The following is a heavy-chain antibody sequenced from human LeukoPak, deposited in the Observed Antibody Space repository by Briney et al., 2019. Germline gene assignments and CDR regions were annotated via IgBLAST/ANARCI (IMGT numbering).Heavy chain of an antibody. CDR1: GFTVSSKY. J-gene: IGHJ4*02. V-gene: IGHV3-53*01. CDR3: ATGYDFGSGSYGYLDY. Sequence: PGGSLRLSCAASGFTVSSKYMSWVRQTPGKGLQWVALIYSSGDAYTPDSVKGRFTISGDDSENTLYLQMDSLRAEDTAVYYCATGYDFGSGSYGYLDYWGQGTLVTVSS. D-gene: IGHD3-10*01. CDR2: IYSSGDA.